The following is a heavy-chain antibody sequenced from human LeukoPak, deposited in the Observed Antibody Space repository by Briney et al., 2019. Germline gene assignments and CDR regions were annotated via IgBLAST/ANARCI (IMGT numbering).Heavy chain of an antibody. J-gene: IGHJ4*02. CDR1: GGSLSGYY. V-gene: IGHV4-34*01. D-gene: IGHD5-18*01. CDR3: ARRSSYGYIDF. CDR2: INRSGST. Sequence: SETLSLTCAVYGGSLSGYYWSWIRQPPGKGLEWIGEINRSGSTNYNPSLKSRVTISVDTSKNQFSLKLSSVTAADTAVYYCARRSSYGYIDFWGQGTLVTVSS.